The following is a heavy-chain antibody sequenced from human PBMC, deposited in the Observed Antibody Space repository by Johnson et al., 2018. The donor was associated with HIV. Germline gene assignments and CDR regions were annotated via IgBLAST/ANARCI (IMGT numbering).Heavy chain of an antibody. V-gene: IGHV3-30*04. CDR2: ISYDGRNK. D-gene: IGHD6-19*01. CDR3: AKDLSSGWYHAFDI. CDR1: GFTFSTSA. Sequence: QVQLVESGGDVVQPGRSLRLSCAASGFTFSTSAMHWVRQAPGKGLKWVATISYDGRNKYYADSVKGRFTISRDNSKNTLYLQMNSLRAEDTAVYYCAKDLSSGWYHAFDIWGQGTMVTVSS. J-gene: IGHJ3*02.